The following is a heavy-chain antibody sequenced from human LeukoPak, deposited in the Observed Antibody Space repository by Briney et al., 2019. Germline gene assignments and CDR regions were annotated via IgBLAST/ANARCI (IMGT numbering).Heavy chain of an antibody. CDR1: GFTFSSYG. V-gene: IGHV3-30*18. J-gene: IGHJ4*02. CDR2: ISYDGSNK. D-gene: IGHD1-26*01. CDR3: AKVPDRGSYFGY. Sequence: GGSLRLSCAASGFTFSSYGMHWVRQAPGKGLEWVAVISYDGSNKYYADSVKGRFTISRDKSKNMLYLQMNSLRAEDTAVYYCAKVPDRGSYFGYWGQGTLVTVSS.